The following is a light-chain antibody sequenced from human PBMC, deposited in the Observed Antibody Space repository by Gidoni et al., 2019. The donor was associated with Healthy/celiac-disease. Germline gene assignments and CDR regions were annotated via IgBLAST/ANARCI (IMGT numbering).Light chain of an antibody. CDR2: KVS. CDR1: QSLVHSDGNTY. Sequence: DVVMTQSPLPLSVTLGQPASISCRSSQSLVHSDGNTYLNWFQQRPGQSPRRLIYKVSNRDSGVPDRFSGSGSGTDFTLKISRVEAEDVGVYYCMQGAHWPRTFGQGTKVEIK. J-gene: IGKJ1*01. V-gene: IGKV2-30*02. CDR3: MQGAHWPRT.